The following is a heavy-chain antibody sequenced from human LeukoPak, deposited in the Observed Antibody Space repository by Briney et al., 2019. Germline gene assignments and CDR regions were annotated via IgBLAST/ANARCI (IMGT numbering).Heavy chain of an antibody. D-gene: IGHD3-3*01. Sequence: ASVNVSCMVSGYTLTELSMHWVRQAPGKGLEWMGGFEPEDGETIYAQKFQGRVTMTEDTSTDTAYMELSSLRSEDTAVYYCATVSYYDFWSGAGSYSMDVWGQGTTVTVSS. CDR3: ATVSYYDFWSGAGSYSMDV. CDR1: GYTLTELS. CDR2: FEPEDGET. V-gene: IGHV1-24*01. J-gene: IGHJ6*02.